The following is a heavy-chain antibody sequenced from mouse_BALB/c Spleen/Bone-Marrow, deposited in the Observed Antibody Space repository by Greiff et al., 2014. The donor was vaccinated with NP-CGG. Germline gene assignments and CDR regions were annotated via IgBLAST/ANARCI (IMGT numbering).Heavy chain of an antibody. V-gene: IGHV1S81*02. CDR1: GYTFTNYF. CDR3: TRSGPGFAY. CDR2: INPNNGGT. Sequence: VKLQESGAELVKPGASVKLSCKASGYTFTNYFMYWVKQRPGQGLEWIGEINPNNGGTNFNENFKSKATLTLDKSSSTAYMQLNSLTSEESAVYYCTRSGPGFAYWGHGTLVTVSA. J-gene: IGHJ3*01.